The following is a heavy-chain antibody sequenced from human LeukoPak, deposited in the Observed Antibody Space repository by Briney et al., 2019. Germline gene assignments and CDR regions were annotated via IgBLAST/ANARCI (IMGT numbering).Heavy chain of an antibody. V-gene: IGHV3-15*01. CDR1: GFTLCNAW. J-gene: IGHJ4*02. CDR2: IKSKTDGGTT. D-gene: IGHD6-13*01. CDR3: STDAHFVDSSSWYSGG. Sequence: GGSLRLSCAASGFTLCNAWMIWVRRAPGKGLEWVGRIKSKTDGGTTNYPAPAKDRFPISKEDTKNTLHLQMNSIQTEALPVYYCSTDAHFVDSSSWYSGGWGQRTLVSAS.